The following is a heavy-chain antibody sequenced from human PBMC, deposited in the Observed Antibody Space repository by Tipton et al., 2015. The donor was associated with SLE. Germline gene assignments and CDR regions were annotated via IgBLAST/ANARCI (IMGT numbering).Heavy chain of an antibody. V-gene: IGHV4-38-2*01. CDR1: GYSINNGYY. D-gene: IGHD6-13*01. Sequence: TLSLTCAVSGYSINNGYYWAWIRQPPGKGLEWIGGVYHSGSSYYNPSLKTRVIVSADTSKNHFSRELSSVTAADTAVFYCARQIAAVDGNYFDYWGQGTLVTVSS. J-gene: IGHJ4*02. CDR3: ARQIAAVDGNYFDY. CDR2: VYHSGSS.